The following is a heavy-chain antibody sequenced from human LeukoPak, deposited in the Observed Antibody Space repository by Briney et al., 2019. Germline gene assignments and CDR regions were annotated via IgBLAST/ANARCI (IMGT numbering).Heavy chain of an antibody. D-gene: IGHD3-22*01. J-gene: IGHJ4*02. CDR1: GGSFSGYY. Sequence: SETLSLTCAVYGGSFSGYYWSWIRQPPGKGLEWIGEINHSGSTNYNPSLKSRVTISVDTSKNQFSLKLNSVTAADTAVYYCARVGYDSSGYQPFDYWGQGTLVTAPS. V-gene: IGHV4-34*09. CDR3: ARVGYDSSGYQPFDY. CDR2: INHSGST.